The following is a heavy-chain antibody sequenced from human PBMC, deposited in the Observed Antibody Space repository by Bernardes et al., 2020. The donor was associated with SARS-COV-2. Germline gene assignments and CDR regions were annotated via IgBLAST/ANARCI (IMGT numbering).Heavy chain of an antibody. CDR3: ARGSGNYYFDY. Sequence: GGSLGLSRAASGFTFSTYWMHWVRQVPGKGLVWVSRINGDGSSINYADSVKGRFTISRANAKNTLYLQMTSLRAEDTAEYYCARGSGNYYFDYWGQETPVTVSS. V-gene: IGHV3-74*01. D-gene: IGHD1-26*01. CDR1: GFTFSTYW. J-gene: IGHJ4*02. CDR2: INGDGSSI.